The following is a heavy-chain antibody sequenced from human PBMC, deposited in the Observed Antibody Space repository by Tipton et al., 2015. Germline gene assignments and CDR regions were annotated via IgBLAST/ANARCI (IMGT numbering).Heavy chain of an antibody. V-gene: IGHV4-59*11. CDR1: GGSISGHF. Sequence: LRLSCNVSGGSISGHFWSWIRQPPGKGLEWIGYISYSGSTKYNPSLEGRVTMSIDTSENYFSLKMISVTASDTAVYYCARARGRHGGLFDSWGQGILVTVSS. CDR3: ARARGRHGGLFDS. CDR2: ISYSGST. D-gene: IGHD4-23*01. J-gene: IGHJ4*02.